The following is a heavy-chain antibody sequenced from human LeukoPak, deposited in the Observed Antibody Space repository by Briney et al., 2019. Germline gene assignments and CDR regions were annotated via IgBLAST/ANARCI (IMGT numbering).Heavy chain of an antibody. CDR1: GFPFSSYW. D-gene: IGHD5-12*01. V-gene: IGHV3-7*01. CDR3: MRDGVATIWGIIDY. J-gene: IGHJ4*02. Sequence: PGGSLRLSCAASGFPFSSYWMSWVRQAPGKGLEWVANINRDGSEKYYADSVKGRFTISRDNAENSLYLQINSLRADDTAVYYCMRDGVATIWGIIDYWGQGTLVTVSS. CDR2: INRDGSEK.